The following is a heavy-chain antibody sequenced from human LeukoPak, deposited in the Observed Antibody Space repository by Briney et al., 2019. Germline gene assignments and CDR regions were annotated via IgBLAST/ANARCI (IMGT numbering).Heavy chain of an antibody. V-gene: IGHV3-23*01. CDR3: AKAPYDFWGGYPDY. Sequence: AGGSLRLSCPVSGFTFSSYAMSWVRQAPGKGLEWVSAISGRGGSTYYADSVKGRFTISRDNSKNTLYLQMNSLRAEDTAVYYCAKAPYDFWGGYPDYWGQGTLVTVSS. J-gene: IGHJ4*02. CDR1: GFTFSSYA. D-gene: IGHD3-3*01. CDR2: ISGRGGST.